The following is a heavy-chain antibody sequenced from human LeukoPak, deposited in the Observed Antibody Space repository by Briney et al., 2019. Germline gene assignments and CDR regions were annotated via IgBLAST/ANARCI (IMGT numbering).Heavy chain of an antibody. Sequence: GSLRLSCAASGFTFSSYAMHWVRQAPGKGLEWVAVISYDGSNKYYADSVKGRFTISRDNSKNTLYLQMNSLRAEDTAVYYCARAYDYGDYSSFDYWGQGTLVTVSS. CDR3: ARAYDYGDYSSFDY. CDR1: GFTFSSYA. D-gene: IGHD4-17*01. V-gene: IGHV3-30-3*01. CDR2: ISYDGSNK. J-gene: IGHJ4*02.